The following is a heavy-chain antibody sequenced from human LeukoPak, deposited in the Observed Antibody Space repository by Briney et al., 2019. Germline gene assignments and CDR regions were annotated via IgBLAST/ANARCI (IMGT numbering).Heavy chain of an antibody. CDR3: ANSYTSSSRTPFDC. CDR1: GFTVSSNY. J-gene: IGHJ4*02. Sequence: GGSLRLSCAASGFTVSSNYMSWVRQAPGKGLEWVSVIYSGGSTYYADSVKGRFTISRHNSKNTLYLQMDSLRAEDTAVYYCANSYTSSSRTPFDCWGQGTLVTVSS. D-gene: IGHD6-6*01. V-gene: IGHV3-53*01. CDR2: IYSGGST.